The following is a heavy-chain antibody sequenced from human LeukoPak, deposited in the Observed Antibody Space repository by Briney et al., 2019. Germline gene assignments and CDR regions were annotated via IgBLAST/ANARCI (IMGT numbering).Heavy chain of an antibody. J-gene: IGHJ5*02. CDR2: MNPNTGNT. CDR3: ARGGAGTYYKRDGWFDP. V-gene: IGHV1-8*01. CDR1: GYTFDSYD. D-gene: IGHD3-10*01. Sequence: ASVKVSCKASGYTFDSYDINWVRQATGQGLEWMGWMNPNTGNTGYGERFQGRVTMTRDNSISTAYMELNSLTSEDTAVYYCARGGAGTYYKRDGWFDPWGQGTVVTVSS.